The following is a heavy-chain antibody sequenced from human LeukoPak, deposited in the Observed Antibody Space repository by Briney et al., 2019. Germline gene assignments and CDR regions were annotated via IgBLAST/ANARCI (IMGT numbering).Heavy chain of an antibody. J-gene: IGHJ3*02. V-gene: IGHV3-48*03. CDR1: GFTFYTYE. Sequence: QPGGSLRLSCAASGFTFYTYEINWVRQTPGKGLEWVSYISSSAGTIYYADSVRGRFTISRDNTKNSLYLQMNSLGAEDTAVYYCARDQRESGAFDIWGQGTLVTVSS. CDR3: ARDQRESGAFDI. D-gene: IGHD1-1*01. CDR2: ISSSAGTI.